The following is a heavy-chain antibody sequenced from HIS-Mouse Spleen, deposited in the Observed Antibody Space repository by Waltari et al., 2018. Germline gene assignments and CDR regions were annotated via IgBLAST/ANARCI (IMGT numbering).Heavy chain of an antibody. Sequence: VQLVASGGRVVQPGRSLRLPYTASRSPFSTYATHWIRQAPGKGLEWLAVISYDGSNKYYADSVKGRVTISRDNSKNTLYLQMNSLRAEDTAVYYCARAGTLHIVATTFDYWGQGTLVTVSS. J-gene: IGHJ4*02. CDR3: ARAGTLHIVATTFDY. D-gene: IGHD5-12*01. CDR1: RSPFSTYA. V-gene: IGHV3-30*04. CDR2: ISYDGSNK.